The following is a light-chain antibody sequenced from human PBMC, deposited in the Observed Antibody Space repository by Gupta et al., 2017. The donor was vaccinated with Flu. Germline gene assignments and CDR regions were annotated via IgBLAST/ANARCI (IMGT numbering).Light chain of an antibody. CDR3: NSRDSSGNHAV. Sequence: SSELTQDPAVSVALGQTVRITCQGDSLRSYYASWYQQKPGQAPVLVIYGKNNRPSGIPDRFSGSSSGNTASLTITGAQAEDEADYYCNSRDSSGNHAVFGGRTKLTVL. J-gene: IGLJ2*01. V-gene: IGLV3-19*01. CDR1: SLRSYY. CDR2: GKN.